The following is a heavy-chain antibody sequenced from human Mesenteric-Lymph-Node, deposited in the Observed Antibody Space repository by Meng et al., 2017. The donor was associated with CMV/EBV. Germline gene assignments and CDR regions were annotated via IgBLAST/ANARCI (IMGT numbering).Heavy chain of an antibody. Sequence: FSDYGMDWVRQAQGKGLEWVAFIRSDGTNENYADSVKGRFTISRDNSRNTLYLQMNSLRPEDTAVYYCPKAPRKDSYESSGYYSWFGPWGQGTLVTVSS. J-gene: IGHJ5*02. CDR2: IRSDGTNE. CDR1: FSDYG. D-gene: IGHD3-22*01. CDR3: PKAPRKDSYESSGYYSWFGP. V-gene: IGHV3-30*02.